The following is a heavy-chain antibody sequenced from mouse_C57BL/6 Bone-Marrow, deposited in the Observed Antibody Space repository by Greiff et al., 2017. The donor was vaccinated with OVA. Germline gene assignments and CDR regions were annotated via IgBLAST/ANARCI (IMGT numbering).Heavy chain of an antibody. J-gene: IGHJ3*01. CDR3: ARDSNYGAWFAY. CDR2: IDPSDSYT. Sequence: VQLQQPGAELVMPGASVKLSCKASGYTFTSYWMHWVKQRPGQGLEWIGEIDPSDSYTNYNQKFKGKSTLTVDKSSSTAYMQLSSLTSEDSAVYYGARDSNYGAWFAYWGQGTLVTVSA. CDR1: GYTFTSYW. V-gene: IGHV1-69*01. D-gene: IGHD2-5*01.